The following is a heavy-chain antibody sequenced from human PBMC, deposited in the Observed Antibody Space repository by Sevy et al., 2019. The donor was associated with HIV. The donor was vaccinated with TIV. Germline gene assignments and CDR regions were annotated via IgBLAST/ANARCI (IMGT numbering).Heavy chain of an antibody. CDR3: ARDRTPDYDFWSGYYYGMDV. V-gene: IGHV3-21*01. Sequence: GGSLRLSCTASGFTFSSYTMNWVRQAPGKGLEWVSSISSSSTNTNYADSVKGRFTISRDIAKNSLYLKMNSLRAEDTAVYYCARDRTPDYDFWSGYYYGMDVWGQGTTVTVSS. D-gene: IGHD3-3*01. J-gene: IGHJ6*02. CDR2: ISSSSTNT. CDR1: GFTFSSYT.